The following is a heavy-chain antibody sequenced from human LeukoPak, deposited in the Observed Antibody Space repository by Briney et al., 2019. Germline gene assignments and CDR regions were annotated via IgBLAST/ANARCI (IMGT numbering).Heavy chain of an antibody. Sequence: ASVKVSCKASGYTFTSYGISWVRQAPGQGLEWMGWISAYNGDTNYAQKLQGRVTMTTDTSTSTAYMELRSLRSDDTAVYYCARYYYGSGSYYNRPGGYYYYYMDVWGKGTTVTISS. J-gene: IGHJ6*03. CDR3: ARYYYGSGSYYNRPGGYYYYYMDV. V-gene: IGHV1-18*01. CDR1: GYTFTSYG. D-gene: IGHD3-10*01. CDR2: ISAYNGDT.